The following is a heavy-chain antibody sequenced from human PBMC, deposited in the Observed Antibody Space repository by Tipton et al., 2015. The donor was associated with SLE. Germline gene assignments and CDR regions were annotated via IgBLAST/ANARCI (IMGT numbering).Heavy chain of an antibody. D-gene: IGHD2-2*01. J-gene: IGHJ5*01. V-gene: IGHV4-34*01. CDR2: INHTGGT. CDR3: ARVRYSTTWYDF. Sequence: TLSLTCAVYGGSFSGYYWSWIRQPPGKGLEWIGEINHTGGTNYKLSLKSRITLSVDASKNQFSLKLSSVTAADTAVYFCARVRYSTTWYDFWGQGALVTVSS. CDR1: GGSFSGYY.